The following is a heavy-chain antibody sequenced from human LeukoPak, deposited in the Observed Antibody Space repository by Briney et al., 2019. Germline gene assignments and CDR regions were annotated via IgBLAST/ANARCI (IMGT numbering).Heavy chain of an antibody. J-gene: IGHJ5*02. Sequence: ASVEVSCKVSGYTLTELSMHWVRQAPGKGLEWMGGFDPEDGETIYAQKFQGRVTMTEDTSTDTAYMELSSLRSEDTAVYYCATVYSSSWYPWFDPWGQGTLVTVSS. V-gene: IGHV1-24*01. CDR1: GYTLTELS. CDR2: FDPEDGET. CDR3: ATVYSSSWYPWFDP. D-gene: IGHD6-13*01.